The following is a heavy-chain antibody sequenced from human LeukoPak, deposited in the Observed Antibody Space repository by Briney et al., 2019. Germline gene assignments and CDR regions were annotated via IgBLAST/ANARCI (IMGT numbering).Heavy chain of an antibody. J-gene: IGHJ4*02. V-gene: IGHV3-30*03. Sequence: GGSLRLSCAASGFTFSSYGMHWVRQAPGKGLEWVAVISYDGSNKYYADSVKGRFTISRDNSKNTLYLQMNSLRAEDTAVYYCARYRPSESRSGEATSLDYWGQGTLVTVSS. D-gene: IGHD3-3*01. CDR1: GFTFSSYG. CDR3: ARYRPSESRSGEATSLDY. CDR2: ISYDGSNK.